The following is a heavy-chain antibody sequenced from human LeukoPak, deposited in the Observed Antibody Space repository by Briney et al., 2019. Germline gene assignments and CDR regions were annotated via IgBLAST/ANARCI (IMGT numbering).Heavy chain of an antibody. Sequence: SETLSLTRAVSGSSITSNYFWAWFRQPPGKGLEWIATIYHSWGLYFNPSLKSRVSISLDASNSPLFLKLASVTAAGTAIYYCARNVTAGFFDYWGQGILITVSS. D-gene: IGHD1-1*01. CDR3: ARNVTAGFFDY. CDR1: GSSITSNYF. J-gene: IGHJ4*02. V-gene: IGHV4-38-2*01. CDR2: IYHSWGL.